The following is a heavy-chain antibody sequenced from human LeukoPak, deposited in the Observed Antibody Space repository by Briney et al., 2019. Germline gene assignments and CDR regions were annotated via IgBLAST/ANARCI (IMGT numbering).Heavy chain of an antibody. D-gene: IGHD2-15*01. CDR3: ARVVVAAFDAFDI. J-gene: IGHJ3*02. V-gene: IGHV3-66*01. CDR1: GFTVSSNY. Sequence: GGSLRLSCAAAGFTVSSNYMSRVRQAPGKGLEWGSVIYSGGSTYYADSVKGRFTISRDNSKNTLYLQMNSLRAEDTAVYYCARVVVAAFDAFDIWGQGTMVTVSS. CDR2: IYSGGST.